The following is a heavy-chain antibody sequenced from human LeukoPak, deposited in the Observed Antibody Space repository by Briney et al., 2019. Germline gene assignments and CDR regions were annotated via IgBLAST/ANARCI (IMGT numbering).Heavy chain of an antibody. D-gene: IGHD1-1*01. V-gene: IGHV4-31*03. Sequence: ASGTLSLTCTVSGGSISSGGYYWSWIRQHPGKGLEWIGYIYYSGSTYYNPSLKSRVTISVDTSKNQFSLKLSSVTAADTAVYYCATTKQARRYFDYWGQGTLVTVSS. CDR2: IYYSGST. CDR3: ATTKQARRYFDY. J-gene: IGHJ4*02. CDR1: GGSISSGGYY.